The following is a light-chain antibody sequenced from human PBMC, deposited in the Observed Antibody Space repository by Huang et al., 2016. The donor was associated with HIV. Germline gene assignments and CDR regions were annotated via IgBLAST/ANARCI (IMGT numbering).Light chain of an antibody. V-gene: IGKV2-28*01. Sequence: EIVMTQSTLSLPVTPGEPASSSCRSNLSLLHSDGYNYLDWYLQKPGQSPQLLSYLGSDRASGVPDRFSGSGSGTEYTLKISGAVAEDVGLYYCMQSLQSPGTFGQGTRLEIK. J-gene: IGKJ5*01. CDR3: MQSLQSPGT. CDR2: LGS. CDR1: LSLLHSDGYNY.